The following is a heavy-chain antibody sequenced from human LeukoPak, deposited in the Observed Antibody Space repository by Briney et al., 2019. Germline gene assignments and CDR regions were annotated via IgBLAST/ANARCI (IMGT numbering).Heavy chain of an antibody. V-gene: IGHV3-13*01. J-gene: IGHJ6*04. CDR1: GFTFSSYD. D-gene: IGHD6-19*01. Sequence: PGGSLRLSCAASGFTFSSYDMHGVRQAPGKGLEGVSAIGTAGDTYYPGSVTGRFTISRENAKNSLYLQMNSLRAGDTAVYYCARGGYSSGWLTGMDVWGKGTTVTISS. CDR2: IGTAGDT. CDR3: ARGGYSSGWLTGMDV.